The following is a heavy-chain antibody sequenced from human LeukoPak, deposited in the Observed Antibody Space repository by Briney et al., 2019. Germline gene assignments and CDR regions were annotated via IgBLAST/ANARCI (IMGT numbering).Heavy chain of an antibody. D-gene: IGHD6-13*01. CDR1: GFTFSSYE. CDR2: ISSSGSTI. CDR3: ARGSSSWYPTYYFDY. J-gene: IGHJ4*02. V-gene: IGHV3-48*03. Sequence: PGGCLRLSCAASGFTFSSYEMNWVRQAPGKGLEWVSYISSSGSTIYYADSVKGRFTISRDNAKNSLYLQMNSLRAEDTAVYYCARGSSSWYPTYYFDYWGQGTLVTVSS.